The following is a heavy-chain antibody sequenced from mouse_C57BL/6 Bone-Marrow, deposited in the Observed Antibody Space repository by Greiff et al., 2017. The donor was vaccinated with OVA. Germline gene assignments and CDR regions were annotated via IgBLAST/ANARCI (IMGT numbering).Heavy chain of an antibody. V-gene: IGHV1-9*01. D-gene: IGHD1-1*01. Sequence: VQLQESGAELMKPGASVKLSCKATGYTFTGYWIEWVKQRPGHGLEWIGEILPGSGSTNYNEKFKGKATFTADTSSNTAYMQLSSLTTDDSAIYYCARRGIYYYGSSLYYFDYWGQGTTLTVSS. CDR3: ARRGIYYYGSSLYYFDY. CDR1: GYTFTGYW. J-gene: IGHJ2*01. CDR2: ILPGSGST.